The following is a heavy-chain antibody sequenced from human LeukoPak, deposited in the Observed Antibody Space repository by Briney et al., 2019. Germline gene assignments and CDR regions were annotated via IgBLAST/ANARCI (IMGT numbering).Heavy chain of an antibody. D-gene: IGHD6-13*01. J-gene: IGHJ3*02. Sequence: GASVKVSCKASGYTFISYAMHWVRQAPGQRLEWMGWINAGNGNTKYSQNFQGRVTITSDTSATTAYMELSSLQSEDTAVYYCARDHCSSKEDDAFDIWGQGTMVAVSS. CDR1: GYTFISYA. CDR2: INAGNGNT. V-gene: IGHV1-3*01. CDR3: ARDHCSSKEDDAFDI.